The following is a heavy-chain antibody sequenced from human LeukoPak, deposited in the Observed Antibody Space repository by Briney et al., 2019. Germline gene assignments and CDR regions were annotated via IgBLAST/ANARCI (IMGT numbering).Heavy chain of an antibody. D-gene: IGHD3-3*01. CDR1: GFTFSSYG. CDR2: IRYDGSNK. J-gene: IGHJ3*02. V-gene: IGHV3-30*02. Sequence: GGSLRLSCAASGFTFSSYGMHWVRQAPGKGLKWVAFIRYDGSNKYYADSVKGRFTISRDNSKNTLYLQMNSLRAEDTAVYYCANGGIGYYDFWSGSIGDDAFDIWGQGTMVTVSS. CDR3: ANGGIGYYDFWSGSIGDDAFDI.